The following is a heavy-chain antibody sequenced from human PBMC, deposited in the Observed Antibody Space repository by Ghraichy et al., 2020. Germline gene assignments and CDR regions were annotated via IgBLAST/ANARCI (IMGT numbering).Heavy chain of an antibody. CDR1: GGSVSSSHYY. J-gene: IGHJ5*02. CDR2: VYYDGST. V-gene: IGHV4-39*02. CDR3: ATCPIPGWFDP. Sequence: SETLSLTCAVSGGSVSSSHYYWTWLRQPPGKGLEWIGYVYYDGSTYYSPSLRSRVTMSVDTSRNDFSLRLFSVTAADTAVYYGATCPIPGWFDPWGQGTLVTVSS. D-gene: IGHD2-8*02.